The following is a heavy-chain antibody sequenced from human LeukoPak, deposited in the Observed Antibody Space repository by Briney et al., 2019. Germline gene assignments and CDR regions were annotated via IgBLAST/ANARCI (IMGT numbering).Heavy chain of an antibody. Sequence: GGSLRLSCTASGFTFGDYAMSWVRQAPGKRLEWVGFIRSKTYGGTTEYAASVKGRFTISRDDSKSIAYLQMNSLKTEDTAVYYCTRAAGDSSPFDYWGQGTLVTVSS. CDR1: GFTFGDYA. CDR3: TRAAGDSSPFDY. V-gene: IGHV3-49*04. CDR2: IRSKTYGGTT. D-gene: IGHD7-27*01. J-gene: IGHJ4*02.